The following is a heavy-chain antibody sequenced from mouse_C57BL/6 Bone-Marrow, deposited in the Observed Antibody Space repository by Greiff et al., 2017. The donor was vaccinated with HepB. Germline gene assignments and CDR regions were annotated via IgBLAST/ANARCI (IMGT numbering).Heavy chain of an antibody. CDR3: ARGDIVTTPYYAMDY. J-gene: IGHJ4*01. CDR2: IDPEDGET. D-gene: IGHD2-5*01. CDR1: GFNIKDYY. V-gene: IGHV14-2*01. Sequence: VQLKQSGAELVKPGASVKLSCTASGFNIKDYYMHWVKQRTEQGLEWIGRIDPEDGETKYAPKFQGKATITADTSSNTAYLQLSSLTSEDTAVYYCARGDIVTTPYYAMDYWGQGTSVTVSS.